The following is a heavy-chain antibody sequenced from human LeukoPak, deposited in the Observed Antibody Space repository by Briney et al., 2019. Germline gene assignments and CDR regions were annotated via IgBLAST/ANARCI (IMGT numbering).Heavy chain of an antibody. CDR1: GGSFSGYY. J-gene: IGHJ5*02. CDR2: INHSGST. CDR3: ARSDSSGYPSP. V-gene: IGHV4-34*01. Sequence: PSETLSLTCAVYGGSFSGYYWSWIRQPPGKGLEWIGEINHSGSTNYNPSLKSRVTISVDTSKNQFSLKPSSVTAADTAVYYCARSDSSGYPSPWGQGTLVTVSS. D-gene: IGHD3-22*01.